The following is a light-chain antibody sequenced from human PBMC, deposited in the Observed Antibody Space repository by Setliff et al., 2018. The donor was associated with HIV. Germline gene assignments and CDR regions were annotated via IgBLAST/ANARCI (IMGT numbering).Light chain of an antibody. CDR2: DVD. J-gene: IGLJ1*01. CDR1: SSDVGAYNQ. V-gene: IGLV2-14*03. CDR3: SSYTSSKSHV. Sequence: QSVLTQPASVSGSPGRSITISCTGTSSDVGAYNQVSWYQQHPGKAPKLMIYDVDQRPSGVSDRFSGSKSGNTASLTISGLQAEDDADYYCSSYTSSKSHVFGTGTKVTVL.